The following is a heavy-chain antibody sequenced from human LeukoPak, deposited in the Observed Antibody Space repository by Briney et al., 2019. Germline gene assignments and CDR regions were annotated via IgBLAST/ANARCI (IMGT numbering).Heavy chain of an antibody. J-gene: IGHJ4*02. CDR3: ATGEGTGEGYRLIDY. D-gene: IGHD5-24*01. V-gene: IGHV1-24*01. CDR1: GYTLTELS. Sequence: ASAKDSCKVSGYTLTELSMHWVRQAPGKGLEWMGRFDPEDGETIYGQKFKGRVTMAEDTSTDKAYMELSSVRSEDTAVYYCATGEGTGEGYRLIDYWGQGTLVTVSS. CDR2: FDPEDGET.